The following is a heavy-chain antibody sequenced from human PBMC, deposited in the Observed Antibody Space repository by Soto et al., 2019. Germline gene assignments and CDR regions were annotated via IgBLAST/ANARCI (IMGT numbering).Heavy chain of an antibody. D-gene: IGHD3-16*01. CDR2: ISYDGSNK. CDR3: ARATVYDYVWGSYTVDY. V-gene: IGHV3-30-3*01. J-gene: IGHJ4*02. CDR1: GFTFSSYA. Sequence: PGGSLRLSCAASGFTFSSYAMHWVRQAPGKGLEWVAVISYDGSNKYYADSVKGRFTISRDNSKNTLYLQMNSLRAEDTAVYYCARATVYDYVWGSYTVDYWGQGTLVTVSS.